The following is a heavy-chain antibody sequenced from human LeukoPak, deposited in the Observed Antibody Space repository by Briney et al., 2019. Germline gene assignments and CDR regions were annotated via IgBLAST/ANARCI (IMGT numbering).Heavy chain of an antibody. CDR3: ARRDYDSYFDY. D-gene: IGHD4-17*01. CDR2: INGSGTNL. CDR1: GFTFSSYG. V-gene: IGHV3-48*04. J-gene: IGHJ4*02. Sequence: TGGSLRLSCAASGFTFSSYGMHWVRQTPGKGLQWLAYINGSGTNLYYADAVRGRFTISRDNAKNSLYLQMNSLRAEDTAIYYCARRDYDSYFDYWGQGTLVTVSS.